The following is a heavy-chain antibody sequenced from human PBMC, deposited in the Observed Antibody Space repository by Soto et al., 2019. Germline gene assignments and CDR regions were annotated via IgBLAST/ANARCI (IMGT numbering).Heavy chain of an antibody. D-gene: IGHD3-3*01. V-gene: IGHV4-34*01. CDR1: GASLSDNY. J-gene: IGHJ4*02. CDR2: INHSGNT. CDR3: ASPRQGNYDFLSGYYALDY. Sequence: PSETLSLTCAVYGASLSDNYCNWLRQPPGKGLEWIGEINHSGNTNYNPSLRSRVTISIDTSKNQLSLNLRSVSAADTAVYYCASPRQGNYDFLSGYYALDYWSQGTLVTVSS.